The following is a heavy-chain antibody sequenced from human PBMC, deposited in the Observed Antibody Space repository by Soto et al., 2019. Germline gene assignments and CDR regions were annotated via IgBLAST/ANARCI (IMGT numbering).Heavy chain of an antibody. CDR1: GFTFSDYY. D-gene: IGHD1-1*01. Sequence: NPGGSLRLSCAGSGFTFSDYYISWIRQAPGKGLEWISYSSNSGTFSRYADSVKGRFSISRDNTKNLLYLQMNSLRAEDTAVYYCARSGDNYNRLDYWGQGTPVTVSS. CDR3: ARSGDNYNRLDY. CDR2: SSNSGTFS. J-gene: IGHJ4*02. V-gene: IGHV3-11*06.